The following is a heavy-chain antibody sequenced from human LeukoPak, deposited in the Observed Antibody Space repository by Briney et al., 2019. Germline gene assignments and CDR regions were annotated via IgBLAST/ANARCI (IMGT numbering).Heavy chain of an antibody. CDR3: TRDAFSWVIDAFDI. V-gene: IGHV3-49*03. D-gene: IGHD1-26*01. CDR2: IRSKAYGGTT. J-gene: IGHJ3*02. Sequence: GGSLRLSCTASGFTFGDYAMSWFRQAPGKGLEWVGFIRSKAYGGTTEYAASVKGRFTISRDDPKSIAYLQMNSLKTEDTAVYYCTRDAFSWVIDAFDIWGQGTMVTVSS. CDR1: GFTFGDYA.